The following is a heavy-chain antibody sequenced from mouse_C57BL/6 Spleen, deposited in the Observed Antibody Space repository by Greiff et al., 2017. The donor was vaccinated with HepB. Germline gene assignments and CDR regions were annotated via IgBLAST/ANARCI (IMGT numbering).Heavy chain of an antibody. J-gene: IGHJ3*01. D-gene: IGHD2-4*01. Sequence: EVQRVESGGGLVQPGGSLKLSCAASGFTFSDYYMYWVRQTPEKRLEWVAYISNGGGSTYYPDTVKGRFTISRDNAKNTLYLQMSRLKSEDTAMYYCARNDYDGPPFAYWGQGTLVTVSA. CDR2: ISNGGGST. CDR1: GFTFSDYY. V-gene: IGHV5-12*01. CDR3: ARNDYDGPPFAY.